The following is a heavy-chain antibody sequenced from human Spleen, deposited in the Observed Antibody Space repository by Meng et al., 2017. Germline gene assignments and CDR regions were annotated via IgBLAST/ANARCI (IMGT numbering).Heavy chain of an antibody. CDR3: ARGHFYYSGIRN. CDR2: ITPIFGTA. CDR1: GYNFPDYW. D-gene: IGHD3-10*01. Sequence: SVKVSCKPSGYNFPDYWIHWVRQAPGQGLEWMGGITPIFGTANYAQKFQGRVTITTDESTATAYMELSSLRSEDTALYYCARGHFYYSGIRNWGQGTLVTVSS. J-gene: IGHJ4*02. V-gene: IGHV1-69*05.